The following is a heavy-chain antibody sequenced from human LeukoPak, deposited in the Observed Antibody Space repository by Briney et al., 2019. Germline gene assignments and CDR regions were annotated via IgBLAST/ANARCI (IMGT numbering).Heavy chain of an antibody. D-gene: IGHD1-26*01. Sequence: SVKVSCKASGGTFSSYAISWVRQAPGQGLEWMGRIIPILGIANYAQKFQGRVTITADKSTSTAYMELSSLRSEDTAVYYCARVTRSGSYLDYYYGMDVWGQGTTVTVSS. CDR3: ARVTRSGSYLDYYYGMDV. CDR1: GGTFSSYA. CDR2: IIPILGIA. V-gene: IGHV1-69*04. J-gene: IGHJ6*02.